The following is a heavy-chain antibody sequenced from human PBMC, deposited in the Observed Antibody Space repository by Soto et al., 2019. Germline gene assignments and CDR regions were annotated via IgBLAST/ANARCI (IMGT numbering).Heavy chain of an antibody. Sequence: PSETLSLTCSFSGDSVTSHYLTWIRQSPGKGLEWIGYMYYTGSSYYNPSLKSRLTISVDRSKDQFSLKLTSVTAADTAVYYCARGLSIAARLNWFDPWGQGTLVTVSS. CDR1: GDSVTSHY. CDR3: ARGLSIAARLNWFDP. J-gene: IGHJ5*02. CDR2: MYYTGSS. V-gene: IGHV4-59*02. D-gene: IGHD6-6*01.